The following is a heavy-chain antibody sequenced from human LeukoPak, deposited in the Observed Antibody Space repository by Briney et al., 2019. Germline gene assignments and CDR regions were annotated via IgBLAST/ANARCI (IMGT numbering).Heavy chain of an antibody. CDR3: AKDHEDILTGYYTPDY. CDR1: GFTFSSYV. D-gene: IGHD3-9*01. V-gene: IGHV3-30*18. Sequence: GGSLRLSCAASGFTFSSYVMHWVRQAPGKGLEWVAVISYDGSNKYYADSVKGRFTISRDNSKNTLYLQMNSLRAEDTAVYYCAKDHEDILTGYYTPDYWGQGTLVTVSS. J-gene: IGHJ4*02. CDR2: ISYDGSNK.